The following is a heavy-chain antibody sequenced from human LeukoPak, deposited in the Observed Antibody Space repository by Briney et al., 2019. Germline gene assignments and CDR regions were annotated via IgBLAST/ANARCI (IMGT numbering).Heavy chain of an antibody. CDR1: GFTFSSYW. Sequence: GGSLRLSCAASGFTFSSYWMSWVRQAPGKGLEWVANIKQDGSEKYYVDSVKVRFTISRDNAKNSLYLQMNSLRAEDTAVYYCARVDFDWLFDYWGQGTLVTVSS. D-gene: IGHD3-9*01. CDR2: IKQDGSEK. J-gene: IGHJ4*02. CDR3: ARVDFDWLFDY. V-gene: IGHV3-7*01.